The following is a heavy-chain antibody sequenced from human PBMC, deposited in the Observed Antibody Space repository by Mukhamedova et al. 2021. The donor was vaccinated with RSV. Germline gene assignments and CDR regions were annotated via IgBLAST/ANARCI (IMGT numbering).Heavy chain of an antibody. J-gene: IGHJ4*02. CDR3: ARDGHWKLDY. V-gene: IGHV6-1*01. CDR2: VFYTSQWST. D-gene: IGHD1-1*01. Sequence: RGLEWLGSVFYTSQWSTKYADSVKSRITLNADTSRNQFSLHLNSVTPKDTAVYYCARDGHWKLDYWGQGTLVTVSS.